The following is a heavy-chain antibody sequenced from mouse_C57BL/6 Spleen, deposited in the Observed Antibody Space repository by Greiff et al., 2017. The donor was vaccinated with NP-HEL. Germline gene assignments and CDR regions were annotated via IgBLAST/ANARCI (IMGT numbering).Heavy chain of an antibody. CDR1: GYSITSGYY. D-gene: IGHD1-1*01. Sequence: EVQLQQSGPGLVKPSQSLSLTCSVTGYSITSGYYWNWIRQFPGNKLEWMGYISYDGSNNYNPSLKNRISITRNTSKNQFFLKLNSVTTEDTATYYCASDVYDAMDYWGQGTSVTVSS. J-gene: IGHJ4*01. CDR2: ISYDGSN. CDR3: ASDVYDAMDY. V-gene: IGHV3-6*01.